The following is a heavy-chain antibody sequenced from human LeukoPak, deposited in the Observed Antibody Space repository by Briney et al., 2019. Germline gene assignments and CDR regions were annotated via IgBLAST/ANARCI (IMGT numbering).Heavy chain of an antibody. V-gene: IGHV4-59*01. J-gene: IGHJ3*02. Sequence: SSETLSLTCTVSGGSISSYYWNWIRQPPGKGLEWIGYIYYSGGTNYNPSLKSRVTISVDTSKNQFSLKLSSVTAADTAVYYCAREVAVAGPNDAFDIWGQGTMVTVSS. CDR2: IYYSGGT. D-gene: IGHD6-19*01. CDR3: AREVAVAGPNDAFDI. CDR1: GGSISSYY.